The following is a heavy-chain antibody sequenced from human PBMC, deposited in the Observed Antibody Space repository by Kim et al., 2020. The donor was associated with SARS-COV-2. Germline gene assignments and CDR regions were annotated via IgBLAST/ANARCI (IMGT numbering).Heavy chain of an antibody. CDR3: AKDRGGYYDNSGFIFAFDI. CDR2: ISYNSNIR. V-gene: IGHV3-9*01. J-gene: IGHJ3*02. Sequence: GGSLRLSCAASGFSFDDYAMHWVRQTPGKGLEWVSGISYNSNIRHYAASVKGRFTISRDNAKSSLYLQMSSLRTEDTALYYCAKDRGGYYDNSGFIFAFDIWGQGTMITVSS. D-gene: IGHD3-22*01. CDR1: GFSFDDYA.